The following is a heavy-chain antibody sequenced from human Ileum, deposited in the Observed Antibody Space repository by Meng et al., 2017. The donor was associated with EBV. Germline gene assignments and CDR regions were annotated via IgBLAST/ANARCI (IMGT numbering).Heavy chain of an antibody. CDR1: GFAFSSYA. CDR2: ISGSGGVT. Sequence: EVQLFVSGGGWDQPGGSLRLSCAASGFAFSSYAMTWVRQAPGKGLEWVSVISGSGGVTYYADSVKGRFTISRDNSKNTLYLQMNSLRAEDTAVYYCAKGNTVITPLDFWGQGSLVTVSS. J-gene: IGHJ4*02. D-gene: IGHD4-23*01. CDR3: AKGNTVITPLDF. V-gene: IGHV3-23*01.